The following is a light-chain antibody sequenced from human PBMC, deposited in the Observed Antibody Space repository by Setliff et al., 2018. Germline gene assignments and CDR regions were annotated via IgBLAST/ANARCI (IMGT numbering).Light chain of an antibody. CDR2: DVN. Sequence: QSPLTQPRSVSGSPGQSVTISCSGSSRDVGGYNYVSWYQQRPAKAPQLLIYDVNKRPSGVPDRFSGSKSGNTASLTISGLQAEDEADYYCCSFAGNYVFRLFGGGTKVTVL. CDR3: CSFAGNYVFRL. V-gene: IGLV2-11*01. J-gene: IGLJ2*01. CDR1: SRDVGGYNY.